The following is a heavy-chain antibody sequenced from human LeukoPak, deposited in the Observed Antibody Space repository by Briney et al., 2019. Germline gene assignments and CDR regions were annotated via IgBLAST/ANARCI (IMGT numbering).Heavy chain of an antibody. D-gene: IGHD3-10*01. Sequence: SETLSLTCAVSGGFISSSNYYWGWVRQPPGKGLEWIGTIYYSGPTYYSPSLESRVTISEDMSKNQFSLTLRSVTAADTAVYYCVRQISDYYYYYIDVWGVGTPVIVSS. CDR2: IYYSGPT. J-gene: IGHJ6*03. CDR1: GGFISSSNYY. CDR3: VRQISDYYYYYIDV. V-gene: IGHV4-39*01.